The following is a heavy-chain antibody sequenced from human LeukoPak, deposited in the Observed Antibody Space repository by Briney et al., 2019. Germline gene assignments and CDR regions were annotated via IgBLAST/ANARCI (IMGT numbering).Heavy chain of an antibody. D-gene: IGHD6-6*01. CDR1: GYTFTSYD. V-gene: IGHV1-8*01. CDR2: MSTNSGNT. J-gene: IGHJ6*03. Sequence: ASVKVSCKASGYTFTSYDINWGRQAAGQGGEWMGGMSTNSGNTGYAQKFQGRVPMTRNTSISTAYMELSSLRSEDTAVYYCARGRRIAARPNYYYYMDVWGKGTTVTVSS. CDR3: ARGRRIAARPNYYYYMDV.